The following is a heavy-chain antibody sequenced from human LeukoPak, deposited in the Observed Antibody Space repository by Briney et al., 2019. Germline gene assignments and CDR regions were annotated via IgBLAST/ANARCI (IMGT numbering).Heavy chain of an antibody. CDR2: ISVYNGNI. CDR1: GHSFSSFG. Sequence: ASVKVSCKASGHSFSSFGISWVRQAPGQGLEWMGWISVYNGNIKHGQKFQGRVTMTTDTSTNTAYMELTSLRFDDTAVYYCARDPCGNPCFYFDLWGQGALVTVTA. V-gene: IGHV1-18*01. D-gene: IGHD1-1*01. CDR3: ARDPCGNPCFYFDL. J-gene: IGHJ4*02.